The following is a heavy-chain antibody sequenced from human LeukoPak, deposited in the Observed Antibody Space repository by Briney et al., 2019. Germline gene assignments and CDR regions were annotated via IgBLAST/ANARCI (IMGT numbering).Heavy chain of an antibody. D-gene: IGHD2-2*01. CDR2: ISAYNGNR. V-gene: IGHV1-18*01. J-gene: IGHJ4*02. Sequence: ASVKVSCKASGYTFTTYGISWVRQAPGQGLEWMGWISAYNGNRNYAQKLQGRVTMTTDTSTSTAYMELRSLRSDDTAVYYCASEYCSSTSCYGVDYWGQGTLVTVSS. CDR1: GYTFTTYG. CDR3: ASEYCSSTSCYGVDY.